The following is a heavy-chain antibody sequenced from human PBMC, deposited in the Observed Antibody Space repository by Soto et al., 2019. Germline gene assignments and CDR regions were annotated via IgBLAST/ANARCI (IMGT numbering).Heavy chain of an antibody. CDR1: GYSFRSYG. CDR3: ARDGGDIAVIPVIYGLDA. CDR2: ISYGDIKK. J-gene: IGHJ6*02. Sequence: GGSLRLSCEASGYSFRSYGMHWVRQLPGKGLEWLAAISYGDIKKFYEGSVKGRFTISRDDSKSTLFLRMNSLRPEDTGVYYCARDGGDIAVIPVIYGLDAWGQGTTVTVSS. V-gene: IGHV3-33*05. D-gene: IGHD2-2*01.